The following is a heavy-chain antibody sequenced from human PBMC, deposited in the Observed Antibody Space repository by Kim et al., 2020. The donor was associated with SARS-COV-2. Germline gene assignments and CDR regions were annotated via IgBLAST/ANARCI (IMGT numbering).Heavy chain of an antibody. CDR1: GGSFSGFH. V-gene: IGHV4-34*01. CDR2: INHNGGT. J-gene: IGHJ6*02. CDR3: ARGRAGVVPSPILGLGPWYDYYALDV. Sequence: SETLSLTCAVFGGSFSGFHWTWIRQPPGRGLEWIGEINHNGGTKYNPSLKSRLTISLDTSKNQFSLKLRSVTAADTDVYYCARGRAGVVPSPILGLGPWYDYYALDVWGQGSTVTVSS. D-gene: IGHD3-3*01.